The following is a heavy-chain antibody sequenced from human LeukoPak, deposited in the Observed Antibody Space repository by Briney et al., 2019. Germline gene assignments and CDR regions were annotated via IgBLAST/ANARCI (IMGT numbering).Heavy chain of an antibody. Sequence: PSETLSLTCTVSGGSISSYYWSWIRQPPGKGLEWIGYIYYSGSTNYNPSLKSRVTISVDTSKKQFSLKLSSVAAAYTAVYYCARATVLGVDAFDIWGQGTMVTVSS. J-gene: IGHJ3*02. D-gene: IGHD3-10*01. CDR1: GGSISSYY. CDR2: IYYSGST. CDR3: ARATVLGVDAFDI. V-gene: IGHV4-59*01.